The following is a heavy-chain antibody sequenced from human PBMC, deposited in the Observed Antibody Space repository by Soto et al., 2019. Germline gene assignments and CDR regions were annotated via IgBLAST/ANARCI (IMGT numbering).Heavy chain of an antibody. J-gene: IGHJ6*02. V-gene: IGHV3-11*01. CDR2: ISSSGSTI. D-gene: IGHD3-22*01. CDR1: GFTFSDYY. CDR3: ARDHSSGPTYYYYGMDV. Sequence: GGSLRLSCAASGFTFSDYYMSWIRQAPGKGLEWVSYISSSGSTIYYADSVKGRFTISRDNAKNSLYLQMNSLRAEDTAVYYCARDHSSGPTYYYYGMDVWGQGTTVTVSS.